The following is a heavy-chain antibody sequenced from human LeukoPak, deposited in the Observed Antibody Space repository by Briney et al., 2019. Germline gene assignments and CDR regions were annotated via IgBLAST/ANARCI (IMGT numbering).Heavy chain of an antibody. CDR1: GGSISSSSYY. Sequence: SGTLSLTCTVSGGSISSSSYYWGWIRQPPGKGLEWIGSIYYSGSTYYNPSLKSRVTISVDTSKNQFSLKLSSVTAADTAVYYCARHVGYCSGGSCYPEYYFDYWGQGTLVTVSS. CDR2: IYYSGST. CDR3: ARHVGYCSGGSCYPEYYFDY. D-gene: IGHD2-15*01. J-gene: IGHJ4*02. V-gene: IGHV4-39*01.